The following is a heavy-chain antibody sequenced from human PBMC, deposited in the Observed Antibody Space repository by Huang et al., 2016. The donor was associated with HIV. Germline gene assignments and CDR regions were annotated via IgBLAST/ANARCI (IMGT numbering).Heavy chain of an antibody. V-gene: IGHV3-21*01. CDR1: GFLFTTFT. CDR2: ISGSGSSI. Sequence: EVQLEESGGALVKPGGSLRFSCAATGFLFTTFTMHWVRQDPGRGLGWVSSISGSGSSIYYADAVKGRFTISRDNTKKSLYLQMSSLSVDDTAFYFCARGGPVGYFNLWGHGTLVSVSS. D-gene: IGHD2-15*01. J-gene: IGHJ4*03. CDR3: ARGGPVGYFNL.